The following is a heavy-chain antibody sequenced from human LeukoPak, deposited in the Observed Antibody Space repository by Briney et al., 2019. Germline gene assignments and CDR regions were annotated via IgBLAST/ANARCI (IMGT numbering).Heavy chain of an antibody. V-gene: IGHV1-18*01. Sequence: ASVKVSCKTSGYTFTSYGITWVRQAPGQGLEWMGWISAYNGDTDYAQRIQGRVTMTTDTSTSTAYMELRSLRSDDTAVYYCARDRDYVWGSYRHTPDYWGQGTLVTVSS. D-gene: IGHD3-16*02. CDR2: ISAYNGDT. CDR1: GYTFTSYG. CDR3: ARDRDYVWGSYRHTPDY. J-gene: IGHJ4*02.